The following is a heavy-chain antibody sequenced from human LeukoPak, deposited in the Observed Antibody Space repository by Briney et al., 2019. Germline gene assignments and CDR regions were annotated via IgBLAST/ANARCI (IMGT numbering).Heavy chain of an antibody. CDR1: GGSINSNY. D-gene: IGHD1-26*01. CDR3: ATLIGYSNWFDP. J-gene: IGHJ5*02. V-gene: IGHV4-59*01. CDR2: IYYSGST. Sequence: SETLSLTXTVSGGSINSNYWSWIRQPPGKGLEWIGYIYYSGSTKYNPSLKSRVTISVDRSKNQFSLKLSSVTAADTAVYYCATLIGYSNWFDPWGQGTLVTVSS.